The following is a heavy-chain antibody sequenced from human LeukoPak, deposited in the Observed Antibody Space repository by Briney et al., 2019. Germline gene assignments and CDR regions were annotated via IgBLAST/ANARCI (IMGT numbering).Heavy chain of an antibody. CDR3: ARLGRQSTGWYFDY. V-gene: IGHV4-59*08. D-gene: IGHD6-19*01. J-gene: IGHJ4*02. CDR2: ISYSGST. CDR1: GDSISSNY. Sequence: PSETLSLTCTVSGDSISSNYWIWVRQPPGKELEWLGSISYSGSTNYNPSLKSRVTISLDTSNNQFSLKLTSVTDADTAMYYCARLGRQSTGWYFDYWGQGTLVTVSS.